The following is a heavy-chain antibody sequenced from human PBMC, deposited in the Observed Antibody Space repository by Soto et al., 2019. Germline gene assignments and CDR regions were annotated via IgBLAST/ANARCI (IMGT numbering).Heavy chain of an antibody. V-gene: IGHV5-10-1*01. D-gene: IGHD3-16*02. Sequence: PGEFQKISCNVSGNSFTTFWHSWGRQMPGKGLEWMSILDPADSFTNYSPSFQGHFSISVDKSINTAYLQWSILKASDTAICYRARHLYGNRYYLDALDVWGQGTMVTVSS. CDR1: GNSFTTFW. CDR3: ARHLYGNRYYLDALDV. CDR2: LDPADSFT. J-gene: IGHJ3*01.